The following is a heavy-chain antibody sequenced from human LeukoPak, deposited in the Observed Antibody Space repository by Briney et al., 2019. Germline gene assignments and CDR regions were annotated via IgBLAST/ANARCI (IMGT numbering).Heavy chain of an antibody. V-gene: IGHV3-23*01. CDR1: GLTFGPHA. Sequence: GGSLRLSCAASGLTFGPHAMSWVRQVPGKGLEWVSAISGSGGSTYYADSVKGRFTISRDNSKNTLYLQMNSLRAVDTAVYYCASGASGDFIFDYWGQGTLVTVSS. D-gene: IGHD2-21*01. CDR2: ISGSGGST. CDR3: ASGASGDFIFDY. J-gene: IGHJ4*02.